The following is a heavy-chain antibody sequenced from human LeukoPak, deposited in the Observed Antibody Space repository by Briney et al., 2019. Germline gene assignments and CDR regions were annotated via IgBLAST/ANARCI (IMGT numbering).Heavy chain of an antibody. CDR1: QFTFNNNA. CDR3: TRFRGSGSSTLYSFDY. V-gene: IGHV3-23*01. J-gene: IGHJ4*02. CDR2: LSGDSSSI. D-gene: IGHD3-10*01. Sequence: GGSLRLSCAASQFTFNNNAMSWVRQAPGKGLEWVSGLSGDSSSIYYAASVKGRFTISRDNSKNTLYLQMNSLRAEDTAVYYCTRFRGSGSSTLYSFDYWGQGSLVTVAP.